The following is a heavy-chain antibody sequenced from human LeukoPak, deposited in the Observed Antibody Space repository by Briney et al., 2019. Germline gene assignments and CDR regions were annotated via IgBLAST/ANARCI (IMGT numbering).Heavy chain of an antibody. J-gene: IGHJ6*03. CDR2: IHPNSGGT. Sequence: GSVKVSCKASGYTFTDYYVHCVRQAPGQGLEWRGWIHPNSGGTNYAQKFQGRVTMTRDTSISTAYMELSRLRSDDTAVYYCAREWGPYYYMDVWGKGTTVTISS. CDR3: AREWGPYYYMDV. CDR1: GYTFTDYY. D-gene: IGHD3-16*01. V-gene: IGHV1-2*02.